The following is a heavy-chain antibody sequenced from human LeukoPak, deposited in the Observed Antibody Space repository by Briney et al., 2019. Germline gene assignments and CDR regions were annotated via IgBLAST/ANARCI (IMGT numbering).Heavy chain of an antibody. CDR2: ISGSGGST. V-gene: IGHV3-23*01. CDR3: AKALEQETVIALDS. CDR1: GFSFSTYA. D-gene: IGHD6-13*01. Sequence: GGSLRLSCAASGFSFSTYAMSWVRQAPGKGLEWVSAISGSGGSTYYADSVKGRFTISRDNSKNTLYLQMNSLRAEDTSIYFCAKALEQETVIALDSWGQGTLVTVSS. J-gene: IGHJ4*02.